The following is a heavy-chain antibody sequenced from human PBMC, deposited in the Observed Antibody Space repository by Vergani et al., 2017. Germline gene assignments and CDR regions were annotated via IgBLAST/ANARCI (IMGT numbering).Heavy chain of an antibody. CDR1: GFTFSSYA. V-gene: IGHV3-23*01. CDR2: ISGGDGST. CDR3: AKCPYYDTRGIDS. D-gene: IGHD3-16*01. J-gene: IGHJ4*02. Sequence: EVQLLESGGGLVQPGGSLRLSCAASGFTFSSYAMTWVRQAPGRGLEWVSSISGGDGSTYYADSVKGRFTFSRDNSKYTLYLQMNSLRVEYTAVYYCAKCPYYDTRGIDSWGQGTLVTVSS.